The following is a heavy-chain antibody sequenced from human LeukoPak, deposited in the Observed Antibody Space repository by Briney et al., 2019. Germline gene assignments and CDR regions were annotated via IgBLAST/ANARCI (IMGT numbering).Heavy chain of an antibody. CDR3: ARDGARWLQLDY. CDR2: MNPNSGNT. D-gene: IGHD5-24*01. J-gene: IGHJ4*02. CDR1: GYTFTDYG. V-gene: IGHV1-8*02. Sequence: ASVKVSCKASGYTFTDYGVSWVRQATGQGLEWMGWMNPNSGNTGYAQKFQGRVTMTRDTSITTAYMEVSRLTSDDTAVYYCARDGARWLQLDYWGQGTLVTVSS.